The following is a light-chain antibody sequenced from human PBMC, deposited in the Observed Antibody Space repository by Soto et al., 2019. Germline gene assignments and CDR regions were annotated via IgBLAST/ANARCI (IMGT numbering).Light chain of an antibody. CDR3: QRSNNWPLT. CDR1: QGIGDT. J-gene: IGKJ4*01. Sequence: TLAPATLSVSPGDCATLSCRASQGIGDTLAWYQHKAGQTPRLLIYDTSTRATGVPARFSGSRSGTEFTLTINSLQSEDFAVYYCQRSNNWPLTFGGGTKVDI. V-gene: IGKV3-15*01. CDR2: DTS.